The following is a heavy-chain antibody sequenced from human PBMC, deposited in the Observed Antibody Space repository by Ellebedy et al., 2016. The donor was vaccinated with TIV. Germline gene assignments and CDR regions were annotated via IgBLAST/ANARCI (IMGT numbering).Heavy chain of an antibody. D-gene: IGHD1-1*01. CDR3: AAGNDGGWFDP. V-gene: IGHV1-69*02. J-gene: IGHJ5*02. CDR2: IITILGIA. CDR1: GGTFSSYP. Sequence: AASVKVSCKASGGTFSSYPISWVRQAPGQGLEWMGRIITILGIASYAQKFQGRVTITADKSTSIAYMELSSLRSEDTAVYYCAAGNDGGWFDPWGQGTLVTVSS.